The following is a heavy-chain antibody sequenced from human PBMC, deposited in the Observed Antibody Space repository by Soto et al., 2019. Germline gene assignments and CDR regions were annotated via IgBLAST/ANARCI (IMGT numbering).Heavy chain of an antibody. CDR2: IYWDDDK. D-gene: IGHD6-6*01. J-gene: IGHJ4*02. CDR1: GFSLSTSGVG. V-gene: IGHV2-5*02. CDR3: AHSRPPRLLDY. Sequence: QITLKESGPTLVKPTQTLTLTCTFSGFSLSTSGVGVGWIRQPPGKALEWLALIYWDDDKRYSPSLNSRLTITQHTSKHQVVLTMPNMDPVDTATYYCAHSRPPRLLDYWGQGTLVTVSS.